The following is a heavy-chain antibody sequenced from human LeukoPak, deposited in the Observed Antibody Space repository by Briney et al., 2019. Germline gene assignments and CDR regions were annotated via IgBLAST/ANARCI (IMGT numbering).Heavy chain of an antibody. D-gene: IGHD3-9*01. CDR1: GFTVSDNY. Sequence: GGSLRLSCAASGFTVSDNYMTWVRQAPGKGLEWVSIIYTGGNTYYADSVKGRFTISRDNSKNTLSLQMNSLRAEDTAVYYCASHSDTLTSYSFDYWGQGTLVTVSS. CDR3: ASHSDTLTSYSFDY. CDR2: IYTGGNT. V-gene: IGHV3-53*01. J-gene: IGHJ4*02.